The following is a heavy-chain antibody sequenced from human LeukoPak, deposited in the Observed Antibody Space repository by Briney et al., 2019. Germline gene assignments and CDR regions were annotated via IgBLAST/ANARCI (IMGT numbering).Heavy chain of an antibody. D-gene: IGHD3-10*01. V-gene: IGHV5-51*01. Sequence: GASLKISCKGSGSIFTSYWIGWVRQMPGKGLEWMGIIYPGDSDTRYSPSFQGQVTISADKSISTAYLQWSSLKASDTAMYYCARRVYGSGSYYDAPDYYYYYMDVWGKGTTVTVSS. CDR2: IYPGDSDT. CDR1: GSIFTSYW. J-gene: IGHJ6*03. CDR3: ARRVYGSGSYYDAPDYYYYYMDV.